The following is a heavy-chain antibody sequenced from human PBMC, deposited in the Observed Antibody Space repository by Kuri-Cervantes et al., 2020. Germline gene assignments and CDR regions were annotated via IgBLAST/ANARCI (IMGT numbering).Heavy chain of an antibody. D-gene: IGHD6-19*01. CDR2: IKQDGSEK. J-gene: IGHJ3*02. Sequence: GGSLRLSCAASGFTFSSYWMSWVRQAPGKGLEWVANIKQDGSEKYYADSVKGRFTVSRDNAKNSLYLQMNSLRAEDTAAYYCAREDYSSGWRNDAFDIWGQGTMVTVSS. V-gene: IGHV3-7*01. CDR3: AREDYSSGWRNDAFDI. CDR1: GFTFSSYW.